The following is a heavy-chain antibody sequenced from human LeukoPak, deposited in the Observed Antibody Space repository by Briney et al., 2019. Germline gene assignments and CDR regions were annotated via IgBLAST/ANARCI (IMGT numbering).Heavy chain of an antibody. D-gene: IGHD3-22*01. CDR1: VFTFDDYA. CDR3: AKEKVRYYYDSSGYSY. V-gene: IGHV3-43*02. CDR2: ISGDGGST. J-gene: IGHJ4*02. Sequence: PGGSLRLSCAASVFTFDDYAMHWVRQAPGKGLEWVSLISGDGGSTYYADSVKGRFTISRDNSKNSLYLQMNSLRTEDTALYYCAKEKVRYYYDSSGYSYWGQGTLVTVSS.